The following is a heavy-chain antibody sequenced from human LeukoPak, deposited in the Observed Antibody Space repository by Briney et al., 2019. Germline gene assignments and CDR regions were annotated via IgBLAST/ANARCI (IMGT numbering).Heavy chain of an antibody. V-gene: IGHV4-39*07. J-gene: IGHJ4*02. Sequence: SETLSLTCTVSGGSVSSSSYYWGWIRQPPGKGLEWIGSIYYSGSTYYNPSLKSRVTISVDTSKNQFSLKLSSVTAADTAVYYRAREVAPLTDWGQGTLVTVSS. CDR2: IYYSGST. CDR1: GGSVSSSSYY. CDR3: AREVAPLTD. D-gene: IGHD1-14*01.